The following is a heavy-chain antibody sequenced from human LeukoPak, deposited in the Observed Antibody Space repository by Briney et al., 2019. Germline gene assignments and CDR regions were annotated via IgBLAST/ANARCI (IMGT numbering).Heavy chain of an antibody. J-gene: IGHJ4*02. Sequence: KSSETLSLTCTVSGDSISRYYWSWIRQPPGKGLEWIGYIYYSGSTNYNPSLKSRVTMSVDTSKNQFSLTLSSVTAADTAVYYCARDRGPDWSGGRCWDYWGEGALVTVSS. D-gene: IGHD2-15*01. CDR3: ARDRGPDWSGGRCWDY. CDR2: IYYSGST. V-gene: IGHV4-59*01. CDR1: GDSISRYY.